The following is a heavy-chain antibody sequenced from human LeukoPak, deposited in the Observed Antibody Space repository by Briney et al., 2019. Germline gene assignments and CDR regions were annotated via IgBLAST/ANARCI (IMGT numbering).Heavy chain of an antibody. J-gene: IGHJ6*03. D-gene: IGHD3-9*01. Sequence: SETLSLTCTVSGGSISSSSYYWGWIRQPPGKGLEWIGSIYYSGSTYYNPSLKSRVTISVDTSKNQFSLKLSSVTAADTAVYYCALGGPLYEILTGYRGYYYYYYMDVWSKGTTVTVSS. CDR1: GGSISSSSYY. CDR3: ALGGPLYEILTGYRGYYYYYYMDV. V-gene: IGHV4-39*01. CDR2: IYYSGST.